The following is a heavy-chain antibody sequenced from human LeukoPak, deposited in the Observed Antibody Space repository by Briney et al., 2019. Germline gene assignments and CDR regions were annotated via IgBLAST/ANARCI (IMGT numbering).Heavy chain of an antibody. Sequence: QAGGSLRLSCAASGFTFSSYAMSWVRQAPGKGLEWVSAISGSGGSTYYADSVKGRFTISRDNSKNTLYLQMSSLRAEDTAVYYCAKDPWTGSITGTFDYWGQGTLVTVSS. CDR3: AKDPWTGSITGTFDY. D-gene: IGHD1-7*01. CDR1: GFTFSSYA. CDR2: ISGSGGST. V-gene: IGHV3-23*01. J-gene: IGHJ4*02.